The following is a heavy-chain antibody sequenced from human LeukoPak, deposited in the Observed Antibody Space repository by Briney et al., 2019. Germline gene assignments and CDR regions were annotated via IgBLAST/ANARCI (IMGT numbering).Heavy chain of an antibody. D-gene: IGHD3-16*01. CDR1: GDTFSRYA. Sequence: SVKVSCKASGDTFSRYAISWVRQAPGQGLEWMGGIIPVLSTANYAQKFQDRVTITADESTSTTYTELSSLKSEDTAVYYCATTGGDIYYYYMDVWGKGATVTISS. J-gene: IGHJ6*03. V-gene: IGHV1-69*13. CDR2: IIPVLSTA. CDR3: ATTGGDIYYYYMDV.